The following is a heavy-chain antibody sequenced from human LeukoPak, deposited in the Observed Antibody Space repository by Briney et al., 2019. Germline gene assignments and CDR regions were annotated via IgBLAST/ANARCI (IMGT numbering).Heavy chain of an antibody. D-gene: IGHD3-3*01. Sequence: PGGSLRLSCAASGFTFSSYSMNWVRQAPGKGLEWVSSISSSSSYIYYADSVKGRFTISRDNSRDTLYLHMQTLRPEDSAVYYCARESGFMMVGEINADNWFDPWGQGTPVTVSS. CDR2: ISSSSSYI. J-gene: IGHJ5*02. CDR3: ARESGFMMVGEINADNWFDP. V-gene: IGHV3-21*01. CDR1: GFTFSSYS.